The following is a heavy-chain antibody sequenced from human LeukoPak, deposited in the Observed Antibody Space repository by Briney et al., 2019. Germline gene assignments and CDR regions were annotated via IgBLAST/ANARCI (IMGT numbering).Heavy chain of an antibody. J-gene: IGHJ6*03. CDR2: ISGSGGST. CDR3: TTDGLELRLYYYDYCMDV. Sequence: GGSLRLSCAASGFTFSSYAMSWVRQAPGKGLEWVSAISGSGGSTYYADSVKGRFTISRDNSKNTLYLQMNSLKTEDTAVYYCTTDGLELRLYYYDYCMDVWGKGTTVTVSS. V-gene: IGHV3-23*01. D-gene: IGHD1-7*01. CDR1: GFTFSSYA.